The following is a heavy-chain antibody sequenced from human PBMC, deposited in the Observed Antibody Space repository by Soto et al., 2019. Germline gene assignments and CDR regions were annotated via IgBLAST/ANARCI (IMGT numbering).Heavy chain of an antibody. CDR3: LRGGFGELLPDDYYYGMGV. CDR1: GFTFSSYS. V-gene: IGHV3-21*01. CDR2: ISSSSSYI. Sequence: GGSLRLSCAASGFTFSSYSMNWVRQAPGKGLEWVSSISSSSSYIYYADSVKGRFTISRDNANKSLYLQMNSLRAEDRAVYYCLRGGFGELLPDDYYYGMGVWGQGTTVTVS. D-gene: IGHD3-10*01. J-gene: IGHJ6*02.